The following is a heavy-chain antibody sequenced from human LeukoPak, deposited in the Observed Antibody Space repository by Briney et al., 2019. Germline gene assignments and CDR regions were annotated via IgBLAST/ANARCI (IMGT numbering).Heavy chain of an antibody. J-gene: IGHJ6*03. CDR2: IYHSGST. D-gene: IGHD1-26*01. CDR3: ARKGGSYWAGYYYYYMDV. Sequence: SETLSLTCAVSGGSISSSNWWSWVRQPPGKGLEWIGEIYHSGSTNYNPSLKSRVTISVDKSKNQFSLKLSSVTAADTAVYYCARKGGSYWAGYYYYYMDVWGKGTTVTVSS. CDR1: GGSISSSNW. V-gene: IGHV4-4*02.